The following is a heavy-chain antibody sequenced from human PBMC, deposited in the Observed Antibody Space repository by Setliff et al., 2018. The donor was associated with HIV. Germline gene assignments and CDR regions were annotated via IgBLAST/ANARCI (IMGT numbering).Heavy chain of an antibody. Sequence: KASETLSLTCTVSGGSINTGSYYWGWIRQPPGQGLESIGTIYYSGSTYYKSSLKSRLTISVDTSKNQFSLKMSSVTAADTAVYYCARARGPEGYFDSWGQGTLVTVSS. CDR2: IYYSGST. V-gene: IGHV4-39*07. D-gene: IGHD3-10*01. J-gene: IGHJ4*02. CDR3: ARARGPEGYFDS. CDR1: GGSINTGSYY.